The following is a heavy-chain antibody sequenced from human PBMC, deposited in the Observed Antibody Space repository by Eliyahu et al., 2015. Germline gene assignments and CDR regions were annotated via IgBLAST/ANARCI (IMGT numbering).Heavy chain of an antibody. CDR1: GFTXSGXA. CDR3: TRPGSLDYGEDRYYYGMDV. D-gene: IGHD4-17*01. Sequence: EVQLVESGGGXVQPGGSLKLSCAASGFTXSGXAMHWXPRARERGVEWVGRIRSKANSYATAYAASVKGRFTISRDDSKNTAYLQMNSLKTEDTAVYYCTRPGSLDYGEDRYYYGMDVWGQGTTVTVSS. J-gene: IGHJ6*02. V-gene: IGHV3-73*02. CDR2: IRSKANSYAT.